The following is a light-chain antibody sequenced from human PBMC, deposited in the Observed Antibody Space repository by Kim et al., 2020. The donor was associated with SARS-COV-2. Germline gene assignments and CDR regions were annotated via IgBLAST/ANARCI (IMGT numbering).Light chain of an antibody. CDR1: RDIRNY. CDR2: AAS. CDR3: QQYFSYPPT. Sequence: GSVGDSVTISCRASRDIRNYLAWFEQKPGKAPKALMFAASTLQRGVPSKFSGSGSGADFTLTISSLQPEDGATYYCQQYFSYPPTFGAGTKVDIK. J-gene: IGKJ4*01. V-gene: IGKV1-16*02.